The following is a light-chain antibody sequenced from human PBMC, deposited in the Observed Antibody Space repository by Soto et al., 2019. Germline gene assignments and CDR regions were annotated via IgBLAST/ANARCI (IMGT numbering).Light chain of an antibody. CDR3: QQYETYSWT. V-gene: IGKV1-5*03. Sequence: DIQMTQSPSTLSASVWDRVTITCRASQNINTWLAWYQQKPGKGPTLLIYRASRLESGVPSRFSGSGSGTEFALTISSLQPADFATYYCQQYETYSWTFGQGTKVDIK. CDR1: QNINTW. CDR2: RAS. J-gene: IGKJ1*01.